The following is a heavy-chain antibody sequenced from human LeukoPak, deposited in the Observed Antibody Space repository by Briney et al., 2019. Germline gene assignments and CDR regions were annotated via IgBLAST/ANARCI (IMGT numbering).Heavy chain of an antibody. D-gene: IGHD5-12*01. CDR2: IYTSGST. V-gene: IGHV4-61*02. CDR1: GGSISSGSYY. J-gene: IGHJ3*01. Sequence: SETLSLTCTVSGGSISSGSYYWSWIRQPAGKGLEWIGRIYTSGSTNYNPSLKSRVTISVDTSKNQFSLKLSSVTAADTAVYYCAREGSYSGYDFGFAFDVWGQGTMVTVSS. CDR3: AREGSYSGYDFGFAFDV.